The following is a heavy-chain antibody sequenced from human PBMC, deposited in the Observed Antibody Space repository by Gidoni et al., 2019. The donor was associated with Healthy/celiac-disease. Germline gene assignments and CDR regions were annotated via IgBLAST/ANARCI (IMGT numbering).Heavy chain of an antibody. CDR1: GFTLSTYG. V-gene: IGHV3-33*01. CDR2: IWYDGSNK. J-gene: IGHJ4*02. D-gene: IGHD6-19*01. CDR3: ARDRGIAVAGTDTYFDY. Sequence: QVQLVESGGGVVQPGRSLRLSCAASGFTLSTYGMHWVRQAPGKGLEWVAVIWYDGSNKYYADSVKGRFTISRDNSKNTLYLQMNSLRAEDTAVYYCARDRGIAVAGTDTYFDYWGQGTLVTVSS.